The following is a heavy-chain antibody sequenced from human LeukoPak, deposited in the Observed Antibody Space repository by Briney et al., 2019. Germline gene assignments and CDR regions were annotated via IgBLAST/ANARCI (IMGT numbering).Heavy chain of an antibody. J-gene: IGHJ4*02. CDR1: GFTFSSYA. V-gene: IGHV3-23*01. CDR3: ARGGYSSSWYEDY. CDR2: ISGSGGST. D-gene: IGHD6-13*01. Sequence: GGSLRLSCAASGFTFSSYAMSWVRQAPGKGLEWVSAISGSGGSTYYADSVKGRFTISRDDAKNSLYLQMNSLRAEDTAVYYCARGGYSSSWYEDYWGQGTLVTVSS.